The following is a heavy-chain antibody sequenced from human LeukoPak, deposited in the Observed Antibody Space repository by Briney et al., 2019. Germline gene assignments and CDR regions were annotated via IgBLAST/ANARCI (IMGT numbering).Heavy chain of an antibody. J-gene: IGHJ5*02. V-gene: IGHV4-34*01. CDR3: ARVINTLNWFDP. Sequence: SETLSLTCAVYGGAFSGFYCNWIRQPPGKGLEWIGKINHSGSTNYNPSLKSRVTISVDTSKNQFSLKLSSVTAADTAVYYCARVINTLNWFDPWGQGTLVTVSS. CDR2: INHSGST. CDR1: GGAFSGFY. D-gene: IGHD3-10*01.